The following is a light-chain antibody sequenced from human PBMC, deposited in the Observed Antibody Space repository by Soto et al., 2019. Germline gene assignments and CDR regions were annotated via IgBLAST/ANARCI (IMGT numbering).Light chain of an antibody. CDR3: QQDGSAPRT. J-gene: IGKJ1*01. CDR2: DAS. Sequence: DIQMTQSPSTLSASVGDRVTITCRTSQSTSSWLAWYQQRPGRAPKLLIYDASNLESGVPSRFSGSGSGTEFTLTISSLQPDDFATYCCQQDGSAPRTFGQGTKVDIK. V-gene: IGKV1-5*01. CDR1: QSTSSW.